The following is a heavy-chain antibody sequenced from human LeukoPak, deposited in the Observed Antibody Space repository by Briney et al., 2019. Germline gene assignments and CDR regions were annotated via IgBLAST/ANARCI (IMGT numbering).Heavy chain of an antibody. CDR1: GFTFDDYA. CDR2: ISWNSGSI. CDR3: AGQVVVVAATDWFDP. Sequence: GRSLRLSCAASGFTFDDYAMHWVRQSPGRGLEWVSGISWNSGSIGYADSVKGRFTISRDNAKNSLYLQMNSLRAEDTALYYCAGQVVVVAATDWFDPWGQGTLVTVSS. D-gene: IGHD2-15*01. V-gene: IGHV3-9*01. J-gene: IGHJ5*02.